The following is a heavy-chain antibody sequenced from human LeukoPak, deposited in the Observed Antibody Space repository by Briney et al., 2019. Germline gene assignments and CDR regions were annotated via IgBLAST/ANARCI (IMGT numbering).Heavy chain of an antibody. D-gene: IGHD3-10*01. CDR3: AGPSSSGVGY. Sequence: GGSLRLSCAASGFTFSSYGMHWVRQAPGKGLEWVAFIRFDGTNKYYADSMKGRLTISRDNSKNTLYLQMNSLRAEDTAVYYCAGPSSSGVGYWGQGTLVTVSS. CDR1: GFTFSSYG. J-gene: IGHJ4*02. CDR2: IRFDGTNK. V-gene: IGHV3-30*02.